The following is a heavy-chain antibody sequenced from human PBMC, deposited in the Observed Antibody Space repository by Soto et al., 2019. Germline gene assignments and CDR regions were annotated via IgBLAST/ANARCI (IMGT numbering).Heavy chain of an antibody. CDR2: ISYTGST. D-gene: IGHD6-13*01. CDR1: GDSISSNNYF. V-gene: IGHV4-39*01. CDR3: ARQNRQQLDAFDS. Sequence: SETLSLTCTVSGDSISSNNYFWGWIRQPPGKGLEWIGSISYTGSTYYSPSLESRVTISVDTSKNQFSLNLSSVTAADTAVYYCARQNRQQLDAFDSWGQGTMVTVSS. J-gene: IGHJ3*02.